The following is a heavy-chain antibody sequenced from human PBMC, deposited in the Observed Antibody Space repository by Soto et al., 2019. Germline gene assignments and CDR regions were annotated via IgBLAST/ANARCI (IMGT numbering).Heavy chain of an antibody. J-gene: IGHJ5*02. Sequence: ASVKVSCKASGFTFTSSAMQWVRQARGQRLEWIGWIVVGSGNTNYAQKFQERVTITRDMSTSTAYMELSSLRSEDTAVYYCAAAIVVVPAAINWFDPWGQGTLVTVSS. CDR3: AAAIVVVPAAINWFDP. V-gene: IGHV1-58*02. CDR1: GFTFTSSA. CDR2: IVVGSGNT. D-gene: IGHD2-2*02.